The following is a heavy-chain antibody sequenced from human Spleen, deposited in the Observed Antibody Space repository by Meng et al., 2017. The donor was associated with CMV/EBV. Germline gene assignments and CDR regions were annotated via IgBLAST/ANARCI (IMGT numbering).Heavy chain of an antibody. CDR2: IDPDSGDT. D-gene: IGHD1-7*01. J-gene: IGHJ6*02. CDR3: ARARGFSGTTYGMDV. Sequence: ASVKVSCKASGYAFADYYIHWVRQAPGQGLEWVGWIDPDSGDTDYAQKFQGRVTLTRDTTSTAYMELTSLRFDDTAVYYCARARGFSGTTYGMDVWGQGTTVTVSS. CDR1: GYAFADYY. V-gene: IGHV1-2*02.